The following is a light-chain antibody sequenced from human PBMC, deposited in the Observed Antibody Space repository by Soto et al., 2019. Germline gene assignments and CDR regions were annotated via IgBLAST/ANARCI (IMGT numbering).Light chain of an antibody. CDR2: EGS. CDR3: CSYVGSSTYV. V-gene: IGLV2-23*01. Sequence: QSALTQPASVSGSPGQSITISCTGTSSDLGTYNIVSWYQQYPGKAPKLMIYEGSKRPSGISNRFSGSKSGNTASLTISGLQAEEEADYYCCSYVGSSTYVFGTGTKLTVL. CDR1: SSDLGTYNI. J-gene: IGLJ1*01.